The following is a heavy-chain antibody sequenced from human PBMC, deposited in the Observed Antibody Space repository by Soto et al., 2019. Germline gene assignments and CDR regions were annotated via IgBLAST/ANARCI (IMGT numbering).Heavy chain of an antibody. CDR2: VYYSGGA. D-gene: IGHD2-21*01. Sequence: QVHLQESGPGLVKPSETLSLTCAVSGVSIHNSHSFWGWIRQPPGKGLEFIANVYYSGGAHYNPSFTSRVTMSVDTATNQVSLRMSSVTAADTAVYFCGRVVEGATRHTDFDSWGQGTLVTVSS. V-gene: IGHV4-39*01. CDR3: GRVVEGATRHTDFDS. J-gene: IGHJ5*01. CDR1: GVSIHNSHSF.